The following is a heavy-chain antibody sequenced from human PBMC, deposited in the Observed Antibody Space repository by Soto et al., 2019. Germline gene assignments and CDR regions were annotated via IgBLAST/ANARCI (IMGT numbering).Heavy chain of an antibody. Sequence: EVQLVESGGGLVQPGGSLRLSCAASGFTFSSYSMNWVRQAPGKGLEGVSYISSSSSTIYYADSVKGRFTISRDNTKNSLYLQMNSLRDEDTAVYYCARAYAHIVVVNATNWYFDLWGRGTLVTVSS. J-gene: IGHJ2*01. CDR3: ARAYAHIVVVNATNWYFDL. CDR2: ISSSSSTI. D-gene: IGHD2-21*01. V-gene: IGHV3-48*02. CDR1: GFTFSSYS.